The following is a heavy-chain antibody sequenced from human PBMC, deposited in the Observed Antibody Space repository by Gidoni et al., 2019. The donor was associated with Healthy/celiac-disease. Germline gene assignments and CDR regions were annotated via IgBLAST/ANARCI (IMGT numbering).Heavy chain of an antibody. D-gene: IGHD6-19*01. J-gene: IGHJ3*02. CDR3: AKATIAVAGKVPHDAFDI. Sequence: EVQLLESGGGLVQPGGSLRLSCAASGFTFSRYALRWVRQAPGKGLEWVSAISGSGGSTYYADSVKGRFTISRDNSKNTLYLQMNSLRAEDTAVYYCAKATIAVAGKVPHDAFDIWGQGTMVTVSS. CDR2: ISGSGGST. CDR1: GFTFSRYA. V-gene: IGHV3-23*01.